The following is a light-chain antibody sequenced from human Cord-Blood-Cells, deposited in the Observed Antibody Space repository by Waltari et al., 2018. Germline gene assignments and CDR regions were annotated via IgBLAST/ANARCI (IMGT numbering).Light chain of an antibody. CDR1: QSVSSY. J-gene: IGKJ2*01. Sequence: EIVLTQSPATLSLSPGARATLSCRASQSVSSYLAWYQQKPGQAPRLLLYDASNRATGIPARFSGSGSGTDFTLTISSLEPEDFAVYYCQQRSNWPPNTFGQGTKLEIK. CDR2: DAS. CDR3: QQRSNWPPNT. V-gene: IGKV3-11*01.